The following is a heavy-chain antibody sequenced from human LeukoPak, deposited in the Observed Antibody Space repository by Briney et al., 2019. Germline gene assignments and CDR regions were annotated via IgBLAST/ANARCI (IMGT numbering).Heavy chain of an antibody. CDR1: GYTFTGYY. Sequence: ASVKVSCKASGYTFTGYYMHWVRQAPGQGLEWMGWINPNSGGTNYAQKFQGRVTMTRDTSISTAYMELSRLRSDDTAVYYCARDLQTGGMIAFGGVITPGDYWGQGTLVTVSS. D-gene: IGHD3-16*02. V-gene: IGHV1-2*02. CDR3: ARDLQTGGMIAFGGVITPGDY. J-gene: IGHJ4*02. CDR2: INPNSGGT.